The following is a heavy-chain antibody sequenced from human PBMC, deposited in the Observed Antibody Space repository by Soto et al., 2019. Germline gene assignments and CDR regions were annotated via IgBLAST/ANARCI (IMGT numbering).Heavy chain of an antibody. J-gene: IGHJ5*02. CDR2: IYHNGST. CDR1: GGSISSGGYS. Sequence: PSETLSLTCAVSGGSISSGGYSWSWIRQPPGKGLEWIGYIYHNGSTYYNPSLKSRVTILLDRSKNQFSLKLSSVTAADTAVYYCARINFDYYDSSGYSRWFDPWGQGTLVTVSS. V-gene: IGHV4-30-2*01. CDR3: ARINFDYYDSSGYSRWFDP. D-gene: IGHD3-22*01.